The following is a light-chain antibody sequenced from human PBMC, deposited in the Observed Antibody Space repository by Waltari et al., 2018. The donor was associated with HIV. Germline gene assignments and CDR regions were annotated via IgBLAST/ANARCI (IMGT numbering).Light chain of an antibody. V-gene: IGKV1-39*01. J-gene: IGKJ1*01. CDR1: QKVRTY. Sequence: DIQMTQSPMSLSASVGETVPFTCGSSQKVRTYVNWYQQTLGRPPRLLIFSASSLQSGVSSRFSGRGSGTDFTLTIKNLQPEDFATYYCEQNYDFTRTFGQGTTVG. CDR2: SAS. CDR3: EQNYDFTRT.